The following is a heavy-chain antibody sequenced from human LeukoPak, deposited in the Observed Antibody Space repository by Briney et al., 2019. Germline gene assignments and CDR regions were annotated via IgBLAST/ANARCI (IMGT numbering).Heavy chain of an antibody. CDR3: ARANANGGFDY. CDR1: GGSISSGDYY. Sequence: PSETLSLTCTVSGGSISSGDYYWSWIRQPPGKGLEWIGYIYYSGSTYYNPSLKSRVTISVDTSKNQFSLKLSSVTAADTAVYYCARANANGGFDYWGQGTLVTASS. CDR2: IYYSGST. D-gene: IGHD4-23*01. V-gene: IGHV4-30-4*01. J-gene: IGHJ4*02.